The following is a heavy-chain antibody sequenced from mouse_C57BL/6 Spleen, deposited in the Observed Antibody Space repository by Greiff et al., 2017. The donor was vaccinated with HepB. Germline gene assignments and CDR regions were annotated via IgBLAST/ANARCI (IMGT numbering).Heavy chain of an antibody. CDR1: GYTFTSYW. CDR2: IDPSDSYT. Sequence: VQLQQPGAELVMPGASVKLSCKASGYTFTSYWMHWVKQRPGQGLEWIGEIDPSDSYTNYNQKFKGKSTLTVDKSSSTAYMQLSSLTSEDSAVYYCARIYYGSSGYFDVWGTGTTVTVSS. J-gene: IGHJ1*03. V-gene: IGHV1-69*01. CDR3: ARIYYGSSGYFDV. D-gene: IGHD1-1*01.